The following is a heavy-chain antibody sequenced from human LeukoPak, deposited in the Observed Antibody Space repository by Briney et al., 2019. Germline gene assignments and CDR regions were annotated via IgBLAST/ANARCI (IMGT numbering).Heavy chain of an antibody. D-gene: IGHD3-22*01. CDR2: ISYSART. CDR3: ARDRSGTYYTLDV. CDR1: GGSIGSSF. V-gene: IGHV4-59*13. J-gene: IGHJ3*01. Sequence: SETLSLTCSVSGGSIGSSFWNWIRLPPRTGMEWIGYISYSARTNYSPSLKSRVTISRDTSKNQLSLTLTSVTAADTALYFCARDRSGTYYTLDVWGQGTMVSVSA.